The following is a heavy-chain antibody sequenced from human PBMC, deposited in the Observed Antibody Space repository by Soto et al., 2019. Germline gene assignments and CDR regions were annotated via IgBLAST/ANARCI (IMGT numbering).Heavy chain of an antibody. CDR3: ARDHCSSTGCYEHYYYGMDV. Sequence: SQTLSLTCVISGESVSSNSAAWNWIRLSPSRGLEWLARTYYVSKWYNYYAVSVRSRITVVPDTSKNQVSLQLTYVTPEDTAVYYCARDHCSSTGCYEHYYYGMDVWGQGTTVTVSS. CDR1: GESVSSNSAA. J-gene: IGHJ6*02. V-gene: IGHV6-1*01. CDR2: TYYVSKWYN. D-gene: IGHD2-2*01.